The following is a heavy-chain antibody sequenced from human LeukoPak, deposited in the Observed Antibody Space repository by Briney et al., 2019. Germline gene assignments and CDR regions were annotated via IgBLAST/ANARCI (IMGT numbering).Heavy chain of an antibody. CDR1: GGSISSGGYC. D-gene: IGHD2-2*01. Sequence: SETLSLTCTVSGGSISSGGYCWSWIRQPPGKGLEWIGYIYHSGSTYYNPSLKSRVTISVDRSKNQFSLKLSSVTAADTAVYYCARVAPIVVVPAALDYWGQGTLVTVSS. CDR3: ARVAPIVVVPAALDY. J-gene: IGHJ4*02. CDR2: IYHSGST. V-gene: IGHV4-30-2*01.